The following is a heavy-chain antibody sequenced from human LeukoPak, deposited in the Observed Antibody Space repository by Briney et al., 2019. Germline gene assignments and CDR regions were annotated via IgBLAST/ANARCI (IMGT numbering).Heavy chain of an antibody. CDR3: ARKGGGQLVNTRRWFDP. CDR1: DGSISTYY. V-gene: IGHV4-34*01. J-gene: IGHJ5*02. Sequence: SETLSLTCRISDGSISTYYWSWIRQPPGKGLEWIGEINHSGITNYNPSLKSRVTISLDTSKNQFSLKLSSVTAADTAVYYCARKGGGQLVNTRRWFDPWGQGTLVTVSS. CDR2: INHSGIT. D-gene: IGHD6-6*01.